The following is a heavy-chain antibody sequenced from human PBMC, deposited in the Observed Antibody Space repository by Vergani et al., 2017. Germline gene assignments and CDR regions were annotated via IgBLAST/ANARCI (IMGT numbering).Heavy chain of an antibody. CDR1: GGSISSYY. Sequence: QVQLQESGPGLVKPSETLSLTCTVSGGSISSYYWSWIRQPPGKGLEWIGYIYYSGSTNYNPSLKSRVTISVDTSKNQFSLKLSSVTAADTAVYYCATLGYCSSTSCYFGYYYYGMDVWGQGTTVTVSS. CDR2: IYYSGST. V-gene: IGHV4-59*08. D-gene: IGHD2-2*01. J-gene: IGHJ6*02. CDR3: ATLGYCSSTSCYFGYYYYGMDV.